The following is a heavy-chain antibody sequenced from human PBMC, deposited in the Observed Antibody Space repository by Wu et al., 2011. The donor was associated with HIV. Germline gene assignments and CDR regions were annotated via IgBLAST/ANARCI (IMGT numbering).Heavy chain of an antibody. CDR1: GGTFSNYG. Sequence: QVQLVQSGAEVKKPGSSVKVSCKASGGTFSNYGLTWVRQAPGQGLEWMGEIIPILETVKYAQKFQGRVTITADKSTSTAYMELSSLRSEDTAIYYCARDLGGDEDHWGQGTLVTVSS. CDR3: ARDLGGDEDH. CDR2: IIPILETV. J-gene: IGHJ4*02. D-gene: IGHD2-21*01. V-gene: IGHV1-69*14.